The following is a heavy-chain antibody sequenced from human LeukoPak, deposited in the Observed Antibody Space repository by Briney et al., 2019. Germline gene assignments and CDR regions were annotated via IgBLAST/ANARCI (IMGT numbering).Heavy chain of an antibody. CDR1: GGSISSSSYY. CDR2: IYSSGST. Sequence: SETLSLTCTVSGGSISSSSYYWGWIRQPPGTRLEWIGCIYSSGSTNYNPSLKSRVTISVATSKNQFSLKLTSVTAADTAVYYCAREGPGRFGAPGPNVYSIDCWGQGTLVTVSS. J-gene: IGHJ4*02. D-gene: IGHD3-10*01. V-gene: IGHV4-61*01. CDR3: AREGPGRFGAPGPNVYSIDC.